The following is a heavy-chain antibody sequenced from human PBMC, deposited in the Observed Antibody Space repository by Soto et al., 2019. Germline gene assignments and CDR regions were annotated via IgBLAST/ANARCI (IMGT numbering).Heavy chain of an antibody. D-gene: IGHD4-4*01. CDR1: GFTFSNYN. Sequence: EVQLVESGGGLVQPGGSLRLSCAASGFTFSNYNMNWVRQAPGKGLEWVSYISTSGTTIYYTDSVKGRFTISRDNAKNSLFLLMNSLRDEDTAVYYCERYDYSNYGASDVWGQGTTVTVSS. CDR2: ISTSGTTI. J-gene: IGHJ6*02. CDR3: ERYDYSNYGASDV. V-gene: IGHV3-48*02.